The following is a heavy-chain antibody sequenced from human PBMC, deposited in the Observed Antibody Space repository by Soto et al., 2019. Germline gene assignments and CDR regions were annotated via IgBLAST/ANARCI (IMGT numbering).Heavy chain of an antibody. CDR2: IIPILGIA. CDR3: ARRGPGYYDSSGYYDY. Sequence: ASVKVSCKASGGTFSSYAISWVRQAPGQGLEWMGGIIPILGIANYAQKFQGRVTITADKSTSTAYMELSSLRSEDTAVYYCARRGPGYYDSSGYYDYWGQGTLVTVSS. D-gene: IGHD3-22*01. CDR1: GGTFSSYA. J-gene: IGHJ4*02. V-gene: IGHV1-69*10.